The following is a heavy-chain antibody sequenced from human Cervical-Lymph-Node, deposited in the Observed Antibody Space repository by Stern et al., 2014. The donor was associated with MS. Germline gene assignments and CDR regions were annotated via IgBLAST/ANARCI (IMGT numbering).Heavy chain of an antibody. D-gene: IGHD4-23*01. J-gene: IGHJ1*01. CDR3: AREGGNTAEYFQH. CDR1: GFTFSSTG. V-gene: IGHV3-33*01. Sequence: QLVQSGGGVVQPGRSLRLSCAASGFTFSSTGMHWVRQAPGKGLEWLAIIWHDGSNKYYADSVKGRFTISRANSKNTLYLQMNSLRAEDTAVYYCAREGGNTAEYFQHWGQGTLVTVSS. CDR2: IWHDGSNK.